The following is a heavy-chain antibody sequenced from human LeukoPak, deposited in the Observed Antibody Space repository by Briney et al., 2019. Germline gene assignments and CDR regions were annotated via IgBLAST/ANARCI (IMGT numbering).Heavy chain of an antibody. D-gene: IGHD3-22*01. CDR1: GFTFSDYE. CDR3: ARLLRGSGYYRGHFGY. CDR2: ISSNGGNI. Sequence: GGSLRLSCVVSGFTFSDYEMNWVRQAPGKGLEWVSYISSNGGNIYYADSVRGRFTISRDNAKSSLYLQMNSLRAEDTAVYYCARLLRGSGYYRGHFGYWGQGILVTVSS. J-gene: IGHJ4*02. V-gene: IGHV3-48*03.